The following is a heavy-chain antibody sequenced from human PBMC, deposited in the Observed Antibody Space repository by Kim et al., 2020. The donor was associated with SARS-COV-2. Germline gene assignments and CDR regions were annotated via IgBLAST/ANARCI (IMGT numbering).Heavy chain of an antibody. CDR3: MKGGWGWIWDH. D-gene: IGHD2-2*03. CDR2: IDGSDGTT. CDR1: GFTFIGHA. Sequence: GGSLRLSCTTSGFTFIGHAMSWVRQAPGQGLEWVSSIDGSDGTTYYVDSVKGRFTISRDDAKNTLYLQMRALRADDTATYYCMKGGWGWIWDHWGQGTL. J-gene: IGHJ4*02. V-gene: IGHV3-23*01.